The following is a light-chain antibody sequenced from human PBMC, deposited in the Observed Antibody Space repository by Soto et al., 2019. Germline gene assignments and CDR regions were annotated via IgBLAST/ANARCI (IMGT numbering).Light chain of an antibody. CDR3: QQYGSSGT. CDR2: DAS. Sequence: EIVLTQSPATLSLSPGERATLSCRASQSVSKPLAWYQQKSGQAPRLLIYDASNRATGIPDRFSGSGSGTDFTLTISRLEPEDFAVYYCQQYGSSGTFGQGTKVDI. V-gene: IGKV3-20*01. CDR1: QSVSKP. J-gene: IGKJ1*01.